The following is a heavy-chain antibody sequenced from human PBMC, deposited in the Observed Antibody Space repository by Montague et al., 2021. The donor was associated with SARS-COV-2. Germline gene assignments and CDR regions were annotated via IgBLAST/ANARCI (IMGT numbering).Heavy chain of an antibody. CDR1: GDSMTYFY. Sequence: SETLSLTCTVSGDSMTYFYWSWIRQTPEKGLEWIGYSFYRGTTKYNPSLESRVTITVDTSKDQFYLKLNSVTAADTAVNFCARGATRTFDYWGQGTRVTVSS. CDR3: ARGATRTFDY. D-gene: IGHD1-1*01. J-gene: IGHJ4*02. V-gene: IGHV4-59*01. CDR2: SFYRGTT.